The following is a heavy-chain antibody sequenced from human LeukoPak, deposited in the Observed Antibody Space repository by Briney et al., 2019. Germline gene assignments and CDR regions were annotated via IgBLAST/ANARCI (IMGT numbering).Heavy chain of an antibody. V-gene: IGHV4-30-2*01. CDR2: IYHSGST. CDR3: ARDDYGGIGDY. J-gene: IGHJ4*02. CDR1: GGSISSGGYS. D-gene: IGHD4-23*01. Sequence: PSETLSLTCAVSGGSISSGGYSWSWIRQPPGKGLEWIGYIYHSGSTYYNPSLKSRVTMSVDTSKNQFSLKLSSVTAADTAVYYCARDDYGGIGDYWGQGTLVTVSS.